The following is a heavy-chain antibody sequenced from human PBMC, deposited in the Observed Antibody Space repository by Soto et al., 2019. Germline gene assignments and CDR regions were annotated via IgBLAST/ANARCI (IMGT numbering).Heavy chain of an antibody. CDR2: TYYKSKWNN. V-gene: IGHV6-1*01. Sequence: QTLSLTCVISGDSVSSNSAGWNWIRQSPSRGLEWLGRTYYKSKWNNDYALSVKSRITINPDTSKNLYSLHLYSVTPEDTAVYYCTGITWFRGMDVWGQGTPVIVSS. CDR1: GDSVSSNSAG. J-gene: IGHJ6*02. D-gene: IGHD3-10*01. CDR3: TGITWFRGMDV.